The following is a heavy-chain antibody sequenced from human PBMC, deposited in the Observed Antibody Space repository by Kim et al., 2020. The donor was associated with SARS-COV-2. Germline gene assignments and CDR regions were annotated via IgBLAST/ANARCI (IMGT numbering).Heavy chain of an antibody. D-gene: IGHD2-2*01. CDR2: ISYDGSNK. Sequence: GGSLRLSCAASGFTFSSYAMHWVRQAPGKGLEWVAVISYDGSNKYYADSVKGRFTISRDNSKNTLYLQMNSLRAEDTAVYYCARSLQLPFDYWGQGTLVTVSS. CDR1: GFTFSSYA. V-gene: IGHV3-30*04. J-gene: IGHJ4*02. CDR3: ARSLQLPFDY.